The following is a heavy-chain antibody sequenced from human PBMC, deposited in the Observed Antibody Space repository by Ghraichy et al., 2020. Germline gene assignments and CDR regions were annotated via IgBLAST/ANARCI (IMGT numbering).Heavy chain of an antibody. CDR3: ARVSPHDFWSGYHSTGAILDAFDI. V-gene: IGHV3-21*01. Sequence: GGSLRLSCAASGFTFSSYSMNWVRQAPGKGLEWVSSISSSSSYIYYADSVKGRFTISRDNAKNSLYLQMNSLRAEDTAVYYCARVSPHDFWSGYHSTGAILDAFDIWGQGTMVTVSS. CDR2: ISSSSSYI. D-gene: IGHD3-3*01. J-gene: IGHJ3*02. CDR1: GFTFSSYS.